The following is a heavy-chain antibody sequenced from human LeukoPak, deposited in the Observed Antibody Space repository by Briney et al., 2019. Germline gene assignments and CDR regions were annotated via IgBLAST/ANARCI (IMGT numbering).Heavy chain of an antibody. V-gene: IGHV3-23*01. Sequence: PGGSLRLSCAASGFTFSDYYMSWIRQAPGKGLEWVSAISGSGGSTYYADSVKGRFTISRDNSKNTLYLQMNSLRAEDTAVYYCAKDLVSGSYFHYWGQGTLVTVSS. CDR2: ISGSGGST. J-gene: IGHJ4*02. CDR1: GFTFSDYY. CDR3: AKDLVSGSYFHY. D-gene: IGHD1-26*01.